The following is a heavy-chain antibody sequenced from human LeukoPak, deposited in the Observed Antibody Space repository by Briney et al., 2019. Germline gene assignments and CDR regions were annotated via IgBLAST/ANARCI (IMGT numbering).Heavy chain of an antibody. CDR3: ARSGYDSVWDY. CDR1: GGSISSYY. Sequence: SETLSLTCTVSGGSISSYYWSWIRQPPGKGLEWIGYIYYSGSTNYNPSLKSRVTISVDTSKNQFSLKLSSVTAADTAVYYCARSGYDSVWDYWGQGTLVTVSS. CDR2: IYYSGST. D-gene: IGHD5-12*01. J-gene: IGHJ4*02. V-gene: IGHV4-59*01.